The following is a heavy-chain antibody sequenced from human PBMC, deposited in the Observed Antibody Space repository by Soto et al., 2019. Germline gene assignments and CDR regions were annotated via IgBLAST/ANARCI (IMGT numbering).Heavy chain of an antibody. CDR1: GFTFSDYY. CDR3: AVYSSSSEQSAFDI. Sequence: GGSLRLSCAASGFTFSDYYMSWIRQAPGKGLEWVSYISSSGSTIYYADSVKGRFTISRDNAKNSLYLQMNSLRAEDTAVYYCAVYSSSSEQSAFDIWGQGTMVTVSS. D-gene: IGHD6-6*01. CDR2: ISSSGSTI. J-gene: IGHJ3*02. V-gene: IGHV3-11*01.